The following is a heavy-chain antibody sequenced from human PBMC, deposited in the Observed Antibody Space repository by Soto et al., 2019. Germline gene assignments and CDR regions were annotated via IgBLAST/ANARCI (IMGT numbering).Heavy chain of an antibody. CDR2: ISGSGGST. CDR1: GFTFSSYA. J-gene: IGHJ4*02. Sequence: GGSLRLSCAASGFTFSSYAMSWVRQAPGKGLEWVSAISGSGGSTYYADSVKGRFTISRDNSKNTLYLQMNSLRAEDTAVYYCAKVEWYYDSSGCHNDYWGQGTLVTVSS. CDR3: AKVEWYYDSSGCHNDY. V-gene: IGHV3-23*01. D-gene: IGHD3-22*01.